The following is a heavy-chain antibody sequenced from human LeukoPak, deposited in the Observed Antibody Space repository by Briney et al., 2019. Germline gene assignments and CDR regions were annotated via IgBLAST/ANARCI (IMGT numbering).Heavy chain of an antibody. CDR3: VREGYCDSSGYLGVFDY. D-gene: IGHD3-22*01. Sequence: GGSLRLSCAASGFTLSSYEMNWVRQAPGKGLEWVSYISSSGSTKSYADSVKGRFTISRDNAKNSVYLQMKGLRAEDTAVYYCVREGYCDSSGYLGVFDYWGQGTLVTVSS. CDR1: GFTLSSYE. V-gene: IGHV3-48*03. J-gene: IGHJ4*02. CDR2: ISSSGSTK.